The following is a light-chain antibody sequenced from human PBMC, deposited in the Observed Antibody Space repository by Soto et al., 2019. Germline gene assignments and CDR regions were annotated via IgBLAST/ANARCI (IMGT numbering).Light chain of an antibody. J-gene: IGKJ2*03. CDR1: QTISSW. Sequence: DIQMTQSPSTLSASLGDRVTITCRASQTISSWLAWYQQKPGKAPKLLIYKASSLESGVPSRFSGSRSGTEFTLTISSLQPDDFATYYCQQYKSDSPEYSFGQGTKLEIK. V-gene: IGKV1-5*03. CDR3: QQYKSDSPEYS. CDR2: KAS.